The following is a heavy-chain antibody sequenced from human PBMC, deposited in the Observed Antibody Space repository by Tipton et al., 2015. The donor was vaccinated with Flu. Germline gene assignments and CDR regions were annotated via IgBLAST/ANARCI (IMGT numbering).Heavy chain of an antibody. D-gene: IGHD4-23*01. J-gene: IGHJ6*02. Sequence: TLSLTCTVSGGSIGSGGDYWSWIRQHPGKGLEWIGSIYYSGSTYYNPSLESRLSISVDTSKNQFSLKLIPMTAADAAVYYCARDQGFCGGLTYDYYAMDVWGQGTTVTVSS. CDR3: ARDQGFCGGLTYDYYAMDV. V-gene: IGHV4-31*03. CDR1: GGSIGSGGDY. CDR2: IYYSGST.